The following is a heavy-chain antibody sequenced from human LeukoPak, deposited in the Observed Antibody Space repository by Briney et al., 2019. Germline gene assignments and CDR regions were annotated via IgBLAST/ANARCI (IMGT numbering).Heavy chain of an antibody. D-gene: IGHD5-12*01. Sequence: GGSLRLSCAASGFSFSSYGMHWVRQAPGKGLEWVAVISVDGSNEYYADSVKGRFTISRDNSKNTLFLQMNSLRAEDTAVYYCARDLARIVATITDFDYWGQGTLVTVSS. J-gene: IGHJ4*02. V-gene: IGHV3-30*03. CDR2: ISVDGSNE. CDR3: ARDLARIVATITDFDY. CDR1: GFSFSSYG.